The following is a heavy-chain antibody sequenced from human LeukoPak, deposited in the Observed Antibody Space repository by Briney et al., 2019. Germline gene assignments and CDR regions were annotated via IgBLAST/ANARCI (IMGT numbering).Heavy chain of an antibody. CDR3: VTYYFDSSGPKKNY. Sequence: SETLSLTCAVYGGSFSGYYWSWVRQPPGKGLEWSGEINHSGSTNYNPSLKSRVTISVDTSKKQFSLKLSSVTAADTAVYYCVTYYFDSSGPKKNYWGQGTLVTVSS. CDR1: GGSFSGYY. J-gene: IGHJ4*02. CDR2: INHSGST. V-gene: IGHV4-34*01. D-gene: IGHD3-22*01.